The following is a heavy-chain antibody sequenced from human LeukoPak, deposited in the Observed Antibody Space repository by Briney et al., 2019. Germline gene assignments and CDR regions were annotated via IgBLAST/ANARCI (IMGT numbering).Heavy chain of an antibody. CDR2: INANSGGI. CDR3: ARGGAAAAATRRGSYFFDS. J-gene: IGHJ4*02. D-gene: IGHD6-13*01. V-gene: IGHV1-2*02. Sequence: ASVKVSCKASGYIFTGYYMHWVRQAPGQGLEWMGWINANSGGINYAQKFQGRVTMTRDTSISTAYMELSRLRSDDTAVYYCARGGAAAAATRRGSYFFDSWGQGTLVTVSS. CDR1: GYIFTGYY.